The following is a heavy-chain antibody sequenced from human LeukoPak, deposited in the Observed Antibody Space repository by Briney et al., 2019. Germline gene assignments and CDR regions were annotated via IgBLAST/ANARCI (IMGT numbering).Heavy chain of an antibody. CDR1: GFTFSSYA. J-gene: IGHJ4*02. D-gene: IGHD6-19*01. Sequence: GGSLRLSCAASGFTFSSYAMSWVRQAPGKGLEWVSAISGSGGSTYYADSVKGRFTISRDNSKNTLYLQMNSLRAEDTAAYYCAKDDSSGWYYFDYWGQGTLVTVSS. V-gene: IGHV3-23*01. CDR3: AKDDSSGWYYFDY. CDR2: ISGSGGST.